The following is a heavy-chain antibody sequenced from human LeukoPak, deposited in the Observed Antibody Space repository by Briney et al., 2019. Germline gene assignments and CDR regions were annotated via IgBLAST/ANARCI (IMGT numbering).Heavy chain of an antibody. D-gene: IGHD3-10*01. CDR2: IYNTGST. J-gene: IGHJ6*02. V-gene: IGHV4-28*01. Sequence: SETLSLTCAVSGDSISSNIWGCCIRQPPGKRLVWISNIYNTGSTFYNPSLRSRVTMSVGTANNLFSLKLISVTAVDTALYYCARTLIRGVWYGMDVWGQGTTVTVSS. CDR1: GDSISSNIW. CDR3: ARTLIRGVWYGMDV.